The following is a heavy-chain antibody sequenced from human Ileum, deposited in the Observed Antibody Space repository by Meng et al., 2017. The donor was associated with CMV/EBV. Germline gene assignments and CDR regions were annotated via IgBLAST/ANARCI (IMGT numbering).Heavy chain of an antibody. CDR3: SRGADLFKLGNY. D-gene: IGHD3/OR15-3a*01. CDR1: GGSFSGYY. Sequence: GSLRLSCAVYGGSFSGYYWTWIRQPPGRGLEWIGEVHYTGTINYNPSLKSRVTISVDTSTNHFSLRLSSVTAADTAVYYCSRGADLFKLGNYWGQGTLVTGAS. V-gene: IGHV4-34*01. J-gene: IGHJ4*02. CDR2: VHYTGTI.